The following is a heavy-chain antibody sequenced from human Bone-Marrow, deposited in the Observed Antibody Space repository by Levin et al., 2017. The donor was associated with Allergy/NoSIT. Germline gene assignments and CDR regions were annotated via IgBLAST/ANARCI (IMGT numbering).Heavy chain of an antibody. D-gene: IGHD6-13*01. CDR1: GFTFSSSA. J-gene: IGHJ4*02. CDR2: VSGSGDYT. CDR3: AKRLFYSSSPIDY. V-gene: IGHV3-23*01. Sequence: PGGSLRLSCAASGFTFSSSAMSWVRQAPGKGLEWVSTVSGSGDYTYSADSVKGRFTISRDNSKNTLYLQMNSLRAEDTGVYYCAKRLFYSSSPIDYWGQGTLVTVSS.